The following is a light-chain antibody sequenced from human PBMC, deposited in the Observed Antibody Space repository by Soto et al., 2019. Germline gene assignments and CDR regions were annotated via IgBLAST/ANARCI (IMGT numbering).Light chain of an antibody. CDR2: GAS. CDR1: QSVSSGY. J-gene: IGKJ3*01. V-gene: IGKV3-20*01. CDR3: QQYGTSPGFT. Sequence: EIVLTQSPGTLSLSPGERATLSCRASQSVSSGYLAWYQQKPGQAPRLLIDGASSRATGIPERFSGSGSGTDFTLTIIGLEPEDFAVYYCQQYGTSPGFTFGPGTKVDIK.